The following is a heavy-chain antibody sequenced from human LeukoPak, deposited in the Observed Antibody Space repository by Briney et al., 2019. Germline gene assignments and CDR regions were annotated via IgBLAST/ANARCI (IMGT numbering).Heavy chain of an antibody. CDR1: GFTLRSYA. V-gene: IGHV3-23*01. CDR3: ARRDYYDSSGYSPLFDY. Sequence: GGSLRLSCAVSGFTLRSYAIHWVRQAPGKGLEWVSGMSGNGGTTYNADSVKGRFTISRDNSKNTLYLQMNNLRAEDTAVYYCARRDYYDSSGYSPLFDYWGQGTLVTVSS. D-gene: IGHD3-22*01. J-gene: IGHJ4*02. CDR2: MSGNGGTT.